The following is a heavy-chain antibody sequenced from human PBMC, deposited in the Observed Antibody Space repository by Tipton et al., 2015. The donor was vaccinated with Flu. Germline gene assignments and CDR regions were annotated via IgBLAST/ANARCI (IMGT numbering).Heavy chain of an antibody. Sequence: TLSLTCTVSGGSISSYYWSWIRQPPGKGLEWLGYIYYSGSTNYNPSLKSRVTISLDTSKNQFSLRLSSVTAADTAVYYCARSWDYYYMDVWGKGTTVTVSS. D-gene: IGHD7-27*01. CDR1: GGSISSYY. CDR3: ARSWDYYYMDV. CDR2: IYYSGST. V-gene: IGHV4-59*01. J-gene: IGHJ6*03.